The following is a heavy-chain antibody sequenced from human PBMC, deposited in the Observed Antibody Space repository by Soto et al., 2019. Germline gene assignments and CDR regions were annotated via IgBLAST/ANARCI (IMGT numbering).Heavy chain of an antibody. Sequence: EVQLVESGGGLVQPGGSLILSWAASGFTFSSYSMNWVLTSPGDGLEWFSYISSSSTIVYYADSVKGRSTIYRDHAKNFLAVQRISPRPEDTAVYYCVSPVDSSTTNGIRWGHGTLVTVSS. CDR1: GFTFSSYS. CDR3: VSPVDSSTTNGIR. J-gene: IGHJ4*01. CDR2: ISSSSTIV. D-gene: IGHD3-22*01. V-gene: IGHV3-48*01.